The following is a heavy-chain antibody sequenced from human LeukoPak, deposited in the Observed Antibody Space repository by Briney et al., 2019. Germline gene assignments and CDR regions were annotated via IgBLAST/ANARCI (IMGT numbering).Heavy chain of an antibody. D-gene: IGHD6-6*01. J-gene: IGHJ4*02. CDR1: GGSISSSSYY. CDR2: IYYSGST. V-gene: IGHV4-39*07. CDR3: ARVFRSSSKFDY. Sequence: PSETLSLTCTVSGGSISSSSYYWGWLRQPPGKGLEWIGSIYYSGSTYYNPSLKSRVTISVDTSKNQLSLKLSSVTAADTAVYYCARVFRSSSKFDYWGQGTLVTVSS.